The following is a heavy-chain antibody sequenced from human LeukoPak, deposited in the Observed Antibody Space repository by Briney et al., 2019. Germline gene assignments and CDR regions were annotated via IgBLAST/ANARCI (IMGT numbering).Heavy chain of an antibody. D-gene: IGHD1-26*01. V-gene: IGHV4-4*07. CDR2: IYTSGST. Sequence: SETLSLTCTVSGGSISSYYWSWIRQPAGKGLEWIGRIYTSGSTNYNPSLKSRVTMSVDTSKNQCSLKLGSVTAADAVVYYCARDLGIVGARALYYFDYWGQGTLVTVSS. CDR3: ARDLGIVGARALYYFDY. J-gene: IGHJ4*02. CDR1: GGSISSYY.